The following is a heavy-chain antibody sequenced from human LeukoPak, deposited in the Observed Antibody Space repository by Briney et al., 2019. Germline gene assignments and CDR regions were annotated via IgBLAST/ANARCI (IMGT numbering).Heavy chain of an antibody. D-gene: IGHD1-26*01. CDR2: IYYSGST. J-gene: IGHJ1*01. Sequence: SETLSLTCTVSGGSISSYYWSWIRQPPGKGLEWIGYIYYSGSTNYNPSLKSRVTTSVDTSKNQFSLKLSSVTAADTAVYYCARARVGAPPIDHFQHWGQGTLVTVSS. CDR3: ARARVGAPPIDHFQH. CDR1: GGSISSYY. V-gene: IGHV4-59*01.